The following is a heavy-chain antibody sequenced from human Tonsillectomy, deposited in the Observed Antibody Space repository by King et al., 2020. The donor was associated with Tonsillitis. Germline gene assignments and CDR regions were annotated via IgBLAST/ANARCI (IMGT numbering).Heavy chain of an antibody. V-gene: IGHV3-49*03. Sequence: DVQLVESGGGLVQPGRSLRLSCTASGFTFGDYAMSWFRQAPGKGLEWVGFIRSKAYGGTTEYAASVKGRFTISRDDSKSIASLQMNSLKTEDTAVYYCTRAGIFGVVLYYFDYWGQGTLVTVSS. D-gene: IGHD3-3*01. CDR3: TRAGIFGVVLYYFDY. CDR2: IRSKAYGGTT. J-gene: IGHJ4*02. CDR1: GFTFGDYA.